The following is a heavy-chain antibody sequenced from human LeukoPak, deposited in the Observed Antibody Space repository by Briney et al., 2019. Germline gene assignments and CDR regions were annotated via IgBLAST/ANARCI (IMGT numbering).Heavy chain of an antibody. J-gene: IGHJ4*02. V-gene: IGHV3-23*01. CDR2: ISGSGGST. CDR1: GFTFSIHG. D-gene: IGHD4-11*01. Sequence: GGSLRLSCAASGFTFSIHGLSWVRQAPGKGLEWVSSISGSGGSTYYADSVKGRFTISRDNSKNTLYLQMNSLRAEDTAVYYCATDDYRGLGYWGQGTLVTVSS. CDR3: ATDDYRGLGY.